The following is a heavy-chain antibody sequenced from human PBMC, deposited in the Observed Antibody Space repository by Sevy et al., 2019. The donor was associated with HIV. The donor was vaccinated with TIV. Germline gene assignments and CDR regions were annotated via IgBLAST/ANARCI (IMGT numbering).Heavy chain of an antibody. J-gene: IGHJ4*02. CDR1: GFTFGSYW. CDR2: IKENGSGR. V-gene: IGHV3-7*01. CDR3: ARLYSSSSGRGLDN. Sequence: GGSLRLSCAASGFTFGSYWMTWVRQAPGKGLEWVANIKENGSGRFYVDSVRGRFTVSRDNAKKTLYLQMNNLRGEDTALYYCARLYSSSSGRGLDNWGQGALVTVSS. D-gene: IGHD6-6*01.